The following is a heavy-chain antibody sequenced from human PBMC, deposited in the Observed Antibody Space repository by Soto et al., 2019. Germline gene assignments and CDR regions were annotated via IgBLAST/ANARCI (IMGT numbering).Heavy chain of an antibody. CDR2: TYYRSKWYN. D-gene: IGHD5-12*01. J-gene: IGHJ4*02. V-gene: IGHV6-1*01. CDR1: GDTVSSTSAA. CDR3: ARDSSGYGPFDY. Sequence: PSQTLSLTCAISGDTVSSTSAAWTRIRQSPSRGLEWVGRTYYRSKWYNDYAVSVKGRIIINPDTSKNQFSLQLNSVTPEDTAVYYCARDSSGYGPFDYWGQGTLVTVSS.